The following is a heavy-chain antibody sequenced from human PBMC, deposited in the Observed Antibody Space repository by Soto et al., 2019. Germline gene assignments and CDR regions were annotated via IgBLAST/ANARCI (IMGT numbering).Heavy chain of an antibody. CDR2: ISYDGSNK. D-gene: IGHD2-2*02. V-gene: IGHV3-30-3*01. J-gene: IGHJ6*02. Sequence: PGGSLRLSCAASGFTFSSYAMHWVRQAPGKGLEWVAVISYDGSNKYYADSVKGRFTISRDNSKNTLYLQMNSLRAEDTAVYYCARDKVPCISTSCYIDHYYGMDVWGQGTTVTVSS. CDR1: GFTFSSYA. CDR3: ARDKVPCISTSCYIDHYYGMDV.